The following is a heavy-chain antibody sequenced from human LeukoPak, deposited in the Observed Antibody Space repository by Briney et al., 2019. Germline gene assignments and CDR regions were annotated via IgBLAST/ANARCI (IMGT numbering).Heavy chain of an antibody. V-gene: IGHV3-53*01. CDR1: GFTVSSNY. CDR3: AKGPRQYYYDSSGYYLLDY. D-gene: IGHD3-22*01. Sequence: GGSLRLSCAASGFTVSSNYMSWVRQAPGKGLEWVSVIYSGGSTYYADSVKGRFTISRDNSKNTLYLQMNSLRAEDTAVYYCAKGPRQYYYDSSGYYLLDYWGQGTLVTVSS. J-gene: IGHJ4*02. CDR2: IYSGGST.